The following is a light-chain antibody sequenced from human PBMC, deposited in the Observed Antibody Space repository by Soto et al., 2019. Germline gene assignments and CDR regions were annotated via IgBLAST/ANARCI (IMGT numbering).Light chain of an antibody. CDR1: SSDVGAFNY. V-gene: IGLV2-14*03. CDR2: DVS. J-gene: IGLJ1*01. CDR3: SSHNPIGTLQI. Sequence: QSALTQPASVSGSPGQAITISCSGTSSDVGAFNYVSWYQQHPGKAPKLMIYDVSNRPSGVSNRFSGSKSGNTASLTISGLQAEDEADYYCSSHNPIGTLQIFGPGTKLTVL.